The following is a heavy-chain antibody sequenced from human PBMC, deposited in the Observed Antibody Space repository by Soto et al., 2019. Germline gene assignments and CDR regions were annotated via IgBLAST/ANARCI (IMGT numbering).Heavy chain of an antibody. D-gene: IGHD1-1*01. CDR3: ARGRYGDY. CDR1: GYGFTTYG. J-gene: IGHJ4*02. V-gene: IGHV1-18*01. CDR2: ISAHNGNT. Sequence: QVHLVQSGAEVKKPGASVKVSCKGSGYGFTTYGITWVRQAPGQVLEWMAWISAHNGNTNYAQKLQGRVTVTRDTSTSTAYMELRSLRSDDTAVYYCARGRYGDYWGQGDRVPVSS.